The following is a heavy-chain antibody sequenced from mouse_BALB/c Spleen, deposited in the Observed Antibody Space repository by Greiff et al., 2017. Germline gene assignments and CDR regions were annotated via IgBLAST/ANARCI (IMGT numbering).Heavy chain of an antibody. CDR2: ISSGGSYT. Sequence: EVKLVESGGGLVKPGGSLKLSCAASGFTFSSYTMSWVRQTPEKRLEWVATISSGGSYTYYPDSVKGRFTISRDNAKNTLYLQMSSLKSEDTAMYYCTRADDGAWFAYWGQGTLVTVSA. D-gene: IGHD2-12*01. CDR3: TRADDGAWFAY. CDR1: GFTFSSYT. J-gene: IGHJ3*01. V-gene: IGHV5-6-4*01.